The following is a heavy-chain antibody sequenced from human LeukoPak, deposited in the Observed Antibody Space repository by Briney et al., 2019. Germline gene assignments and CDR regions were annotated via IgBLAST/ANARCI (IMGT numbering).Heavy chain of an antibody. D-gene: IGHD2/OR15-2a*01. Sequence: GGSLRLSCAASGFTFSSYSMNWFRQAPGKGLEWVSSISSSSSYIYYADSVKGRFTISRDNAKNSLYLQMNSLRAEDTAVYYCARALSQGAFDIWGQGTMVTVSS. V-gene: IGHV3-21*01. CDR2: ISSSSSYI. CDR3: ARALSQGAFDI. J-gene: IGHJ3*02. CDR1: GFTFSSYS.